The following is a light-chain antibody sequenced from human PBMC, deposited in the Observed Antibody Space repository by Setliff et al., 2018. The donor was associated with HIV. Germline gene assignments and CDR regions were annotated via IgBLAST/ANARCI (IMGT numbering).Light chain of an antibody. CDR1: SSDIGRYNL. CDR3: CSNTGSNTYV. J-gene: IGLJ1*01. Sequence: PASVSGSPGQSITISWNGTSSDIGRYNLVSWYQQYPGKAPKLMIYQATKRPSGVSNRFSGSKSGNTASLTISGLQAEDEADYYCCSNTGSNTYVFGSGTKVTVL. CDR2: QAT. V-gene: IGLV2-23*01.